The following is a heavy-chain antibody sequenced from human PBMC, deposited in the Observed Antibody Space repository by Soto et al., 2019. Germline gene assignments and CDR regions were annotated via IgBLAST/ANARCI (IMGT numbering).Heavy chain of an antibody. D-gene: IGHD2-8*01. CDR3: AKNGQPPYYYYGLDV. Sequence: QGQLVQSGGEVKKPGASVKVSCKTSGYTFSRYGISWVRQAPGQGLEWMGWISGYNGDTNDARKFQGRVTMTIDTSTTTAYMELRSLTSDDTAVYYCAKNGQPPYYYYGLDVWGQGTTVTVSS. J-gene: IGHJ6*02. CDR1: GYTFSRYG. V-gene: IGHV1-18*01. CDR2: ISGYNGDT.